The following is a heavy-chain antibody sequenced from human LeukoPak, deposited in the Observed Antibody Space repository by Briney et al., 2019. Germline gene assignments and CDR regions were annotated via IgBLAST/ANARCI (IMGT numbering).Heavy chain of an antibody. CDR3: ARCRGYCSSTSCYYYYGVDV. J-gene: IGHJ6*02. V-gene: IGHV1-18*01. Sequence: ASVKVSCKASGYTFTSYGISWVRQAPGQGLEWMGWISAYNGNTNYAQKLQGRVTMTTDTSTSTAYMELRSLRSDDTAVYYCARCRGYCSSTSCYYYYGVDVWGQGTTVTVSS. CDR2: ISAYNGNT. D-gene: IGHD2-2*01. CDR1: GYTFTSYG.